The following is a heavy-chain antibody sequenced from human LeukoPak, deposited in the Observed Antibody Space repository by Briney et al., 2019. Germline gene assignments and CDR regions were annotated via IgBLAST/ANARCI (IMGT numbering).Heavy chain of an antibody. CDR2: ISEDGSTT. CDR3: VRDLGGRSGH. Sequence: PGGSLRLSCPASGFTFSSNWMHWVRQAPGKGRVWVSRISEDGSTTNYADSVKGRFTISRDNAKNTLYLQMNSLRAEDTAVYYCVRDLGGRSGHWGQGTLVTVSS. D-gene: IGHD1-26*01. J-gene: IGHJ4*02. V-gene: IGHV3-74*01. CDR1: GFTFSSNW.